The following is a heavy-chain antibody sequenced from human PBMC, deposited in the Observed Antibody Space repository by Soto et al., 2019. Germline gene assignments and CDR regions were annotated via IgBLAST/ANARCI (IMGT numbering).Heavy chain of an antibody. D-gene: IGHD6-13*01. Sequence: QVQLVQSGAEVKKPGSSVKVSCKASGGTFSSYAISWVRQAPGQGLEWMGGIIPIFGTANYAQKFQGRVXIXAXXSTSTASMELSSLRSEDTAVYDCARDVIAAAGTAGWGQGTLVTVSS. CDR3: ARDVIAAAGTAG. CDR2: IIPIFGTA. CDR1: GGTFSSYA. J-gene: IGHJ4*02. V-gene: IGHV1-69*12.